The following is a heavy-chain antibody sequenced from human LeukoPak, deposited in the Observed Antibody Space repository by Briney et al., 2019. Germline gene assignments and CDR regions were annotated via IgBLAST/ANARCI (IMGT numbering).Heavy chain of an antibody. V-gene: IGHV4-61*02. CDR2: IFDTGST. J-gene: IGHJ3*02. CDR1: GGSISSGNYY. CDR3: ARDPFLYRDAFDI. Sequence: SQTLSLTCTVSGGSISSGNYYWRWIRQPAGKGLEWIGRIFDTGSTDYNPSLKSRITISVDTSKNQFSLKLSSVTAADTAMYSCARDPFLYRDAFDIWGQGTMVTVSS. D-gene: IGHD3-16*01.